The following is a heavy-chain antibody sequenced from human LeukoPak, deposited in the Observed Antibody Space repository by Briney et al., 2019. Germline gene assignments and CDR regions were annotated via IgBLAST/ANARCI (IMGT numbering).Heavy chain of an antibody. D-gene: IGHD2-2*01. J-gene: IGHJ4*02. V-gene: IGHV4-59*01. CDR2: IYYSGST. CDR3: ARAPTRYVPAAL. Sequence: SETLSLTCTVSGGSISSYYWSWIRQPPGKGLEWIGYIYYSGSTNYNPSLKSRVTISVDTSKNQFSLKLSSVTAADTAVYYCARAPTRYVPAALWGQGTLVTVSS. CDR1: GGSISSYY.